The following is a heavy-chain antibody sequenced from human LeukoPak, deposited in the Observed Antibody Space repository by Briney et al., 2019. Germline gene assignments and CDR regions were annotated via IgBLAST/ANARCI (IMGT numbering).Heavy chain of an antibody. J-gene: IGHJ4*02. Sequence: GESLKISCKGSGYIFTSYWIGWVRQMPGKGLEWMGIIYPGDSDTRYSPSFQGQVTISADKSISTAYLQWSSLKASDTAMYYCARQEGAYYGSGSYGSYFDYWGQGTLVTVSS. D-gene: IGHD3-10*01. CDR1: GYIFTSYW. CDR3: ARQEGAYYGSGSYGSYFDY. V-gene: IGHV5-51*01. CDR2: IYPGDSDT.